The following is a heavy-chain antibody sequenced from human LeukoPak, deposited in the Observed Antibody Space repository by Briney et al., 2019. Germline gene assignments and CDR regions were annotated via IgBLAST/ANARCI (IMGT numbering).Heavy chain of an antibody. CDR3: ARDVFFFGGWGYLDY. CDR2: IIPILGIA. D-gene: IGHD6-19*01. V-gene: IGHV1-69*04. Sequence: SVKVSCTASGGTFSSYAISWVRQAPGQGLEWMGRIIPILGIANYAQKFQGRVTITADKSTSTAYMELSSLRSEDTAVYYCARDVFFFGGWGYLDYWGQGTLVTVSS. CDR1: GGTFSSYA. J-gene: IGHJ4*02.